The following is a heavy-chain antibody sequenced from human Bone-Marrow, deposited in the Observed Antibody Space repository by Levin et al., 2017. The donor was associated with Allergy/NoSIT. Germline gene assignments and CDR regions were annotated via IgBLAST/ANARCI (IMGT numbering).Heavy chain of an antibody. Sequence: ASVKVSCKASGYTFTSYYMHWVRQAPGQGLEWMGIINPSGGSTSYAQKFQGRVTMTRDTSTSTVYMELSSLRSEDTAVYYCARAVSVRPRSYYYDSSGSNPYYYYGMDVWGQGTTVTVSS. CDR3: ARAVSVRPRSYYYDSSGSNPYYYYGMDV. D-gene: IGHD3-22*01. CDR1: GYTFTSYY. CDR2: INPSGGST. V-gene: IGHV1-46*01. J-gene: IGHJ6*02.